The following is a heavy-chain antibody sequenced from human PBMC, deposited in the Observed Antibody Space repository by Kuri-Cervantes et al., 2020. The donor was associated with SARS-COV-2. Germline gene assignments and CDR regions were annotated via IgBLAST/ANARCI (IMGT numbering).Heavy chain of an antibody. CDR3: ARDWRVGWADY. CDR1: GFTFSSYW. Sequence: GESLKISCAASGFTFSSYWMSWVRQAPGKGLEWVANIKQDGSEKYYVDSVKGRFTISRDNAKNSLYLQMNSLRAEDTAVYYCARDWRVGWADYWGQGTLVTVSS. CDR2: IKQDGSEK. V-gene: IGHV3-7*01. D-gene: IGHD3-3*01. J-gene: IGHJ4*02.